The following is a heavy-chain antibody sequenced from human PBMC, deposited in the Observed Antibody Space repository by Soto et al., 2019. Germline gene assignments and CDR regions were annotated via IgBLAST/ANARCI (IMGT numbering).Heavy chain of an antibody. CDR1: GGSISSGGYY. V-gene: IGHV4-31*03. J-gene: IGHJ4*02. CDR2: IFYSGST. CDR3: ARAAGDYFEY. Sequence: QVQLQESGPGLVKPSQTLSLTCTVSGGSISSGGYYWSWIRQHPGKGLEWIGYIFYSGSTYYNPSLKSRVXIXLDTSKNQFSPKLSSVTAAYTAVYYWARAAGDYFEYWGQGTLVTFSS.